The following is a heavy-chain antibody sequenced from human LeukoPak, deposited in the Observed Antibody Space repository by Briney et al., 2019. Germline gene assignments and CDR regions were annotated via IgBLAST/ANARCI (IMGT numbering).Heavy chain of an antibody. CDR2: IRIKANNYAT. CDR1: GFNFGGSA. V-gene: IGHV3-73*01. J-gene: IGHJ4*02. CDR3: TRHTIAASGTAGDC. Sequence: GGSLRLSCAASGFNFGGSAIHWVRQASGKGLEWVGRIRIKANNYATAYAASVQGRFTISRDDSKTTAYLQMNSLKSEDTAVYYRTRHTIAASGTAGDCWGQGTLVTVSS. D-gene: IGHD6-13*01.